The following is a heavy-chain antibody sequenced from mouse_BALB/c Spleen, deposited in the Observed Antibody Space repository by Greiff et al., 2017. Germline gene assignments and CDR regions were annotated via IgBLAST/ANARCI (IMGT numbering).Heavy chain of an antibody. Sequence: VQLQQSGPGLVAPSQSLSITCTVSGFSLTGYGVNWVRQPPGKGLEWLGMIWGDGSTDYNSALKSRLSISKDNSKSQVFLKMNSLQTDDTARYYCARVLGRQGYFDYWGQGTTLTVSS. D-gene: IGHD4-1*01. CDR3: ARVLGRQGYFDY. CDR2: IWGDGST. CDR1: GFSLTGYG. J-gene: IGHJ2*01. V-gene: IGHV2-6-7*01.